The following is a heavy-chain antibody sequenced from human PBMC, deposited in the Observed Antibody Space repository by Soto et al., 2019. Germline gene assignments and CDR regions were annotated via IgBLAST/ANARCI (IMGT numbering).Heavy chain of an antibody. CDR3: ARDRTPPAANYGMDV. CDR2: IYYSGST. CDR1: GGSISSGGYY. Sequence: QVQLQESGPGLVKPSQTLSLTCTVSGGSISSGGYYWSWIRQHPGKGLEWIGYIYYSGSTYYNPSLKSRVTISVDTSKNHFSLKLSSVTAADTAVYYCARDRTPPAANYGMDVWGQGTTVTVSS. J-gene: IGHJ6*02. D-gene: IGHD2-2*01. V-gene: IGHV4-31*03.